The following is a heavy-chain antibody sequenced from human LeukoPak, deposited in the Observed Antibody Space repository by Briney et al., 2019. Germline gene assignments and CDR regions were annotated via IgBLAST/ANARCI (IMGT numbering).Heavy chain of an antibody. V-gene: IGHV3-43*01. J-gene: IGHJ4*02. CDR3: AIGRSSGCYWTPFDY. CDR1: GFTFDDYT. Sequence: GGSLRLSCAASGFTFDDYTMHWVRQAPGKGLEWVSLISWDGGSTYYADSVKGRFTISRDNSKNSLYLQMNSLRTEDTALYYCAIGRSSGCYWTPFDYWGQGTLVTVSS. D-gene: IGHD3-22*01. CDR2: ISWDGGST.